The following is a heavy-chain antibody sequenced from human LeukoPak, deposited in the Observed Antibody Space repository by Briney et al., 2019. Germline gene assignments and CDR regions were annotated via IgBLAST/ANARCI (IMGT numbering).Heavy chain of an antibody. V-gene: IGHV3-69-1*01. D-gene: IGHD3-22*01. J-gene: IGHJ4*02. Sequence: GGSLRLSCTASGFTFSQFAMNWVRQTPGKGLEWVSVISGSGSTYYADSVKGRFTISRDNAKNSLYLQMNSLRAEDTAVYYCARDRPYYYDSSGYGIDYWGQGTLVTVSS. CDR1: GFTFSQFA. CDR3: ARDRPYYYDSSGYGIDY. CDR2: ISGSGST.